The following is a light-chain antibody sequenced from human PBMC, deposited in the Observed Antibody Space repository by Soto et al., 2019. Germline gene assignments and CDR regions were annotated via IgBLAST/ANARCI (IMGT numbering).Light chain of an antibody. Sequence: EIVMTQSPATLSVSPGETATLSCRASQSVSSNLAWYQQKPGQAPRLLIYGASTRATGIPARFSGSGSGTESTLTISSLHSEDFAVYYCQQYNNWPPEVTFGPGTKMDIK. CDR3: QQYNNWPPEVT. J-gene: IGKJ3*01. CDR1: QSVSSN. V-gene: IGKV3-15*01. CDR2: GAS.